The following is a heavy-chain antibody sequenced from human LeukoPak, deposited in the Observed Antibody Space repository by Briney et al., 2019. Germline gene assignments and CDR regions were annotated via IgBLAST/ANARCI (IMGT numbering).Heavy chain of an antibody. CDR2: ISGSGGST. Sequence: GGSLRLSCAASGFTFSSYAMSWVRQAPGKGLGWVSAISGSGGSTYYEDSVKGRFTISRDNSKNTLYLQIPSLRAEDTAVYYCAKPTAIVVVTALNYWGQGTLVTVSS. J-gene: IGHJ4*02. CDR1: GFTFSSYA. CDR3: AKPTAIVVVTALNY. V-gene: IGHV3-23*01. D-gene: IGHD2-21*02.